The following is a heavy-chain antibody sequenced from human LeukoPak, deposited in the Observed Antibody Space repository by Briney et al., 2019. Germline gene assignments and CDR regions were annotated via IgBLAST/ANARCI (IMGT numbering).Heavy chain of an antibody. CDR1: GFTFSNYA. CDR3: AKDQSRVGASDPFDY. V-gene: IGHV3-23*01. CDR2: ISSTVINT. Sequence: PGGSLRLSCAASGFTFSNYAMTWVRQAPGKGLEWVSSISSTVINTYNADSVKGRFTISRDNSNNTVYLQMNSLRAEDTAVYYCAKDQSRVGASDPFDYWGQGMQVGVSS. D-gene: IGHD1-26*01. J-gene: IGHJ4*02.